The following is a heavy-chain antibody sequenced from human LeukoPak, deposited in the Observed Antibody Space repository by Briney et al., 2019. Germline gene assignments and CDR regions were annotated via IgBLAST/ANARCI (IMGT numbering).Heavy chain of an antibody. CDR1: GGSFSGYY. J-gene: IGHJ4*02. D-gene: IGHD7-27*01. V-gene: IGHV4-34*01. CDR3: ASSGHYFDY. Sequence: SKTLSLTCAVYGGSFSGYYWSWIRQPPGKGLEWIGEINHSGSTNYNPSLKSRVTISVDTSKNQFSLKLSSVTAADTAVYYCASSGHYFDYWGQGTLVTVSS. CDR2: INHSGST.